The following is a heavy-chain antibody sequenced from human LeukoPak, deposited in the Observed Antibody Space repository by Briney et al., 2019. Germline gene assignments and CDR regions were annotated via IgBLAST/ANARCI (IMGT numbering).Heavy chain of an antibody. Sequence: GGSLRLSCAASGFSFSSYSMNWVRQAPGKGLEWVSYISSSSSTIYYADSVKGRFTISRDNAKNSLYLQMNSLRAEDTAVYYCARAYSSSWFKHFDYWGQGILVTVSS. V-gene: IGHV3-48*01. CDR1: GFSFSSYS. J-gene: IGHJ4*02. CDR2: ISSSSSTI. D-gene: IGHD6-13*01. CDR3: ARAYSSSWFKHFDY.